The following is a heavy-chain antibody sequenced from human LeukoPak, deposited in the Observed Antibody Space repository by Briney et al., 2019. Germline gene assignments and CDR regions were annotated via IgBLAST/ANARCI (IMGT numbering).Heavy chain of an antibody. D-gene: IGHD5-24*01. CDR2: IYYSGST. CDR1: GCSISSHY. J-gene: IGHJ4*02. V-gene: IGHV4-59*11. Sequence: SETLSLTCTVSGCSISSHYWSWIRQPPGKGLEWIGYIYYSGSTNYNPSLKSRVTTSVDTSNNHSSLKLSSVTAADTAVYYCARYGRAATITERGIDYGGQGTLVTVSS. CDR3: ARYGRAATITERGIDY.